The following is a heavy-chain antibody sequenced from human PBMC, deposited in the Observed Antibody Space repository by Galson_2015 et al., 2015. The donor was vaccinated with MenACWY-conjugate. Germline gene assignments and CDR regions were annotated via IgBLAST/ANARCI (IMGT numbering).Heavy chain of an antibody. Sequence: TLSLTCSVSGASLSSGGYYWSWIRQHPGKGLEWIGHIHYSGRNYCNPSLQSRISMSVDTSKNQFSLTLTSVTVADMAVYYCARDGYCGGDCFSTDRAYYYYMDVWGRGTTVTVYS. CDR1: GASLSSGGYY. CDR2: IHYSGRN. CDR3: ARDGYCGGDCFSTDRAYYYYMDV. J-gene: IGHJ6*03. D-gene: IGHD2-21*01. V-gene: IGHV4-31*03.